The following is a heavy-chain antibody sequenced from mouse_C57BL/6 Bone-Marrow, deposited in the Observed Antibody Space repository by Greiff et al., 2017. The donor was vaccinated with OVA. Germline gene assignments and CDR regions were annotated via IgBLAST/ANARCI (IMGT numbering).Heavy chain of an antibody. Sequence: VQLQQSGAELVRPGASVKLSCTASGFNIKDDYMHWVKQRPEQGLEWIGWIDPENGDTEYASKFQGKATITADTSSNTAYLQLSSLTSEDTAVDDCTTEDYDGYWYCDVWGTGTTVTVSS. D-gene: IGHD2-4*01. V-gene: IGHV14-4*01. CDR3: TTEDYDGYWYCDV. J-gene: IGHJ1*03. CDR2: IDPENGDT. CDR1: GFNIKDDY.